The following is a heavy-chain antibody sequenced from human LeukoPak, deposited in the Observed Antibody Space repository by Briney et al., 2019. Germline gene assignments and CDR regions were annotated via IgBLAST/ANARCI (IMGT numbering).Heavy chain of an antibody. V-gene: IGHV3-7*01. D-gene: IGHD3-3*01. Sequence: GGSLRLSCAASGFTFSSYWMTWGRQAPGKGLEWVANIRQDGSEKNYVYSVKGRFTISRDNAKNSLYLQMNSLRVEDTAVYFCMRQNRAYFFGHWGQGTLVTVSS. CDR1: GFTFSSYW. CDR3: MRQNRAYFFGH. CDR2: IRQDGSEK. J-gene: IGHJ1*01.